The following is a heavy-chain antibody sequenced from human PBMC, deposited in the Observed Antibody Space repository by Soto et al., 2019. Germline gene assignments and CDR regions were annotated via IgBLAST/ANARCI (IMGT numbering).Heavy chain of an antibody. V-gene: IGHV4-59*08. Sequence: PSETLSLTCTVSGGSISSDFWSWIRQPPGKGLEWIGHIYYTGSTNYNPSLTRRVTISVDTSKNQFSLKLSSVTAADTAVYYCARHDLRYYYYGMDVWGQGTTVTVSS. CDR2: IYYTGST. CDR1: GGSISSDF. D-gene: IGHD4-17*01. J-gene: IGHJ6*02. CDR3: ARHDLRYYYYGMDV.